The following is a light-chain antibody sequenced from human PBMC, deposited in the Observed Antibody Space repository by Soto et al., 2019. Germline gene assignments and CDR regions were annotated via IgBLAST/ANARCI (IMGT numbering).Light chain of an antibody. V-gene: IGKV1-5*01. CDR2: DVS. J-gene: IGKJ2*01. CDR3: QQYKVYPYT. Sequence: DIRMTQSPSTLSASIGDRVTLTCRASQSLTGRLAWYQQKPGRPPKLLLYDVSILESGVPSRFSGSESGTDFTLTISSLRPDDVATFYCQQYKVYPYTFGQGTRLDI. CDR1: QSLTGR.